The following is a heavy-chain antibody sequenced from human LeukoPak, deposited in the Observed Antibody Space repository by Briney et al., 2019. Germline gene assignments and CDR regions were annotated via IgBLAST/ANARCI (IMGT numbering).Heavy chain of an antibody. J-gene: IGHJ4*02. CDR1: GFTFSSYG. CDR3: AKVGFGELLPDY. V-gene: IGHV3-30*18. CDR2: ISYDGSNK. D-gene: IGHD3-10*01. Sequence: GRSLRLSCAASGFTFSSYGMHWVRQAPGKGLEWVAVISYDGSNKYYADSVKGRFTISRDNSKNTLYLQMNSLRAEDTAVYYCAKVGFGELLPDYWGQGTLVNVSS.